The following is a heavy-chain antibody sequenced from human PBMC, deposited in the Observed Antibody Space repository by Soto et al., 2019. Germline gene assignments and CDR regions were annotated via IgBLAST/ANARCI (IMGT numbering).Heavy chain of an antibody. J-gene: IGHJ4*02. CDR1: GFTFSSYA. CDR2: ISSNGGST. CDR3: ARGPGYYFDY. Sequence: EVPLVESGGGLVQPGGSLRLSCAASGFTFSSYAMHWVRQAPGKGLEYVSAISSNGGSTYYANSVKGRFTISRDNSKNTLYLQMGSLRVEDMAVYYCARGPGYYFDYWGQGTLVTVSS. V-gene: IGHV3-64*01.